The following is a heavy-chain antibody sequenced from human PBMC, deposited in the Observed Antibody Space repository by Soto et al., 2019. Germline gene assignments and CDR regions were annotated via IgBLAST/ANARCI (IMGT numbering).Heavy chain of an antibody. CDR3: ARDFLQESLDH. CDR1: GYPFTKYI. J-gene: IGHJ4*02. Sequence: QVQLVQSGGEVKRPGASVKVSCKASGYPFTKYILSWVRQAPGQGLEWMGWISGQNGRANYVQKFQGRVTMTTDASANTAYLEMGSLTYDDTAVYYCARDFLQESLDHWGQGTLIAASS. V-gene: IGHV1-18*01. CDR2: ISGQNGRA.